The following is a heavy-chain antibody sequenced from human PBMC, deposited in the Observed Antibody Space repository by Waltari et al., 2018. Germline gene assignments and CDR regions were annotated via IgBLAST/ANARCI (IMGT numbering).Heavy chain of an antibody. J-gene: IGHJ4*02. CDR2: INGGNGNI. CDR3: ARDALTNWNYPGY. Sequence: QVQLVQSGAEVKEPGASVKISCKASGYTFTSYGIHWVRQAPGQRPEWMGWINGGNGNIKDSQKFLDRVTITRDTSAITADMELNSLTSEDTAVYDCARDALTNWNYPGYWGQGTLVTVSS. V-gene: IGHV1-3*01. D-gene: IGHD1-7*01. CDR1: GYTFTSYG.